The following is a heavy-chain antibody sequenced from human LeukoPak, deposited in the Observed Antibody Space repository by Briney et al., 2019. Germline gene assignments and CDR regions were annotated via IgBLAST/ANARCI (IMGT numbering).Heavy chain of an antibody. CDR3: ARTLYSSSWAYFDY. D-gene: IGHD6-13*01. V-gene: IGHV3-30*03. J-gene: IGHJ4*02. CDR2: ISYDGSNR. Sequence: PGGSLRLSCAASGSTFGSYDMHWVRQAPGKGLEWVAVISYDGSNRDYVDSVKGRFTISRDNSKNTLSLQLNSLRAGDTAVYYCARTLYSSSWAYFDYWGLGTLVTVSS. CDR1: GSTFGSYD.